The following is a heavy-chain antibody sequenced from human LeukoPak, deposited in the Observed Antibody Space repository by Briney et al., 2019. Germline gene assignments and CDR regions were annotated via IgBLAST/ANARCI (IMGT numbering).Heavy chain of an antibody. CDR2: IYSGGST. V-gene: IGHV3-66*01. J-gene: IGHJ3*02. Sequence: GGSLRLSCAASGFTVSSNYMSWVRQAPGKGLEWVSVIYSGGSTYYADSVKGRFTISRDNSKNTLYLQMNSLRAEDTAVYYCAKDYSSSPFDAFDIWGQGTMVTVSS. CDR3: AKDYSSSPFDAFDI. CDR1: GFTVSSNY. D-gene: IGHD6-13*01.